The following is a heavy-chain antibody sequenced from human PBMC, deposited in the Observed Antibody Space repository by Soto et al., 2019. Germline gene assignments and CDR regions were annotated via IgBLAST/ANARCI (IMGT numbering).Heavy chain of an antibody. D-gene: IGHD4-17*01. CDR2: ISAYNGTT. CDR3: ARPIHDYGDYADYFDY. J-gene: IGHJ4*02. CDR1: GYTFTSYG. Sequence: ASVKVSCKASGYTFTSYGISWVRQAPGQGLEWMGWISAYNGTTNYAQKLRGRVTMTTDTSTSTAYMELRSLRSDDTAVYYCARPIHDYGDYADYFDYWGQGTLVTVSS. V-gene: IGHV1-18*01.